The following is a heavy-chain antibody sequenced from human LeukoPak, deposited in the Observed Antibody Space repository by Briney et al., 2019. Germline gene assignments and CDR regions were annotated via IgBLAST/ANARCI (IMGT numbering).Heavy chain of an antibody. CDR1: GFTFSSYA. CDR3: AREKGSSSWYGPLLYYFDY. CDR2: TSYDGSNK. Sequence: GGSLRLSCAASGFTFSSYAMHWVRQAPGKGLEWVAVTSYDGSNKYYADSVKGRFTISRDNSKNTLYLQMNSLRAEDTAVYYCAREKGSSSWYGPLLYYFDYWGQGTLVTVSS. J-gene: IGHJ4*02. V-gene: IGHV3-30-3*01. D-gene: IGHD6-13*01.